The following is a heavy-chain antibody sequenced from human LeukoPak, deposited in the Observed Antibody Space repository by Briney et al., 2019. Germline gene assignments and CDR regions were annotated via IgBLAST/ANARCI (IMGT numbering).Heavy chain of an antibody. CDR3: AKDRRVWFGELLDY. Sequence: PGGSLRLSCVASGFAFSTYAIHWVRQAPGKGLEWVSAISGSGGSTYYADSVKGRFTISRDNSKNTLYLQMNSLRAEDTAVYYCAKDRRVWFGELLDYWGQGTLVTVSS. CDR2: ISGSGGST. D-gene: IGHD3-10*01. CDR1: GFAFSTYA. V-gene: IGHV3-23*01. J-gene: IGHJ4*02.